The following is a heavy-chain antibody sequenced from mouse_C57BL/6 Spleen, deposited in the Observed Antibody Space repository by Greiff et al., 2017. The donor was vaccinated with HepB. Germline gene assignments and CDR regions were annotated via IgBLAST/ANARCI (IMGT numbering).Heavy chain of an antibody. D-gene: IGHD3-2*02. J-gene: IGHJ3*01. CDR1: GYTFTSYG. CDR2: IYPRSGNT. CDR3: AMAQGGGSGFSRFAY. Sequence: VQLQQSGAELARPGASVKLSCKASGYTFTSYGISWVKQRTGQGLEWIGEIYPRSGNTYYNEKFKGKATLTADKSSSTAYVELGSLTSEGSAVYFGAMAQGGGSGFSRFAYWGQVTLVSVST. V-gene: IGHV1-81*01.